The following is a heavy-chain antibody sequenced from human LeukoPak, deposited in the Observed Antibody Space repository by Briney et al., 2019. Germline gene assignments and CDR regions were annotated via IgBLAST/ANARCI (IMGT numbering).Heavy chain of an antibody. CDR1: GFAFSTYG. CDR3: ARGGYTSSWEPPGGY. CDR2: IWYDGSNK. J-gene: IGHJ4*02. Sequence: GGSLRLSCAASGFAFSTYGMHWVRQAPGKGLEWVAVIWYDGSNKYYVDSVKGRFTISRDNSKNTLYLQMNSLKVEDTAVYYCARGGYTSSWEPPGGYWGQGTLVTVSS. V-gene: IGHV3-33*01. D-gene: IGHD6-13*01.